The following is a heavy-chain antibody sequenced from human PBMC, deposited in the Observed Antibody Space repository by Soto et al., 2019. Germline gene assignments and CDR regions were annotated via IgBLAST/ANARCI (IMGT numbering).Heavy chain of an antibody. D-gene: IGHD1-26*01. CDR3: SRHDGHRGSVIAF. Sequence: SETLSLTCTVSGGSISSSSYYWGWIRQPPGKGLEWIGSIYYSGSTYYNPSLKSRVTISVDTSKNQFSLKLSSVTAADTAVYYFSRHDGHRGSVIAFWGQGTLVTVSS. CDR1: GGSISSSSYY. J-gene: IGHJ4*02. V-gene: IGHV4-39*01. CDR2: IYYSGST.